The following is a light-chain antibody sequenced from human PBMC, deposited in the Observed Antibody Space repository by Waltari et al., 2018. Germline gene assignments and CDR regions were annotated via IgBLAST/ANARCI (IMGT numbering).Light chain of an antibody. CDR1: GSNIWAGYD. Sequence: QSVLTQPPSVSGAPGQRVTISCTGRGSNIWAGYDVHWYQQLPRAAPNLLIYGSTSRPLGVPDRFFGSTSGTSASLAITGLQAEDEADYYCQSYDTSLRVVFGGGTKLTVL. V-gene: IGLV1-40*01. CDR3: QSYDTSLRVV. CDR2: GST. J-gene: IGLJ2*01.